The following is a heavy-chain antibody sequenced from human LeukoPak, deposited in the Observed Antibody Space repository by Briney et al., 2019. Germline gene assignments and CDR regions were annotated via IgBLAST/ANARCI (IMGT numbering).Heavy chain of an antibody. CDR1: GFTFSSYG. Sequence: PGRSLRLSCAASGFTFSSYGMHWVRQAPGKGLEWVAVISYDGSNKYYADSVKGRFTISRDNSKNTLYLQMNSLRAEDTAVYYCAKERAYYDSSGYYPDYWGQGTVVSVSS. CDR3: AKERAYYDSSGYYPDY. CDR2: ISYDGSNK. D-gene: IGHD3-22*01. V-gene: IGHV3-30*18. J-gene: IGHJ4*02.